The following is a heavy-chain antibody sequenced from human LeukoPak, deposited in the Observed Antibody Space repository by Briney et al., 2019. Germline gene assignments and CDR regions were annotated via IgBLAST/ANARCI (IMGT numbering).Heavy chain of an antibody. Sequence: GGSLRLSCAASGFTVSNNYMSWVRQAPGKGLEWVSLIYGGGTTYYADSVKGRFTISRDTSLNTLYLQMNSLRDEDTAVYYCAAGYYYGSGSPIKFDYWGQGTLVTVSS. V-gene: IGHV3-53*01. CDR3: AAGYYYGSGSPIKFDY. CDR2: IYGGGTT. J-gene: IGHJ4*02. D-gene: IGHD3-10*01. CDR1: GFTVSNNY.